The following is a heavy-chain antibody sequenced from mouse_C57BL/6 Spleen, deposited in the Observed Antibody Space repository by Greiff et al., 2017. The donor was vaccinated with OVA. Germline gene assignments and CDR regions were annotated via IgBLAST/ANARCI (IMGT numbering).Heavy chain of an antibody. Sequence: EVKLVESGPGLVKPSQSLSLTCSVTGYSITSGYYWNWIRQFPGNKLEWMGYISYDGSNNYNPSLKNRISITRDTSKNQFFLKLNSVTTEDTATYYCARAGTYGYFDVWGTGTTVTVSS. CDR1: GYSITSGYY. CDR3: ARAGTYGYFDV. J-gene: IGHJ1*03. CDR2: ISYDGSN. V-gene: IGHV3-6*01. D-gene: IGHD3-3*01.